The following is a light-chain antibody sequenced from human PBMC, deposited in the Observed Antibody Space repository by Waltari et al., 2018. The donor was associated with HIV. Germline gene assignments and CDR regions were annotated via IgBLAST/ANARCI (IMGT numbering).Light chain of an antibody. CDR3: YSADDSGDYKG. V-gene: IGLV3-10*01. CDR1: VLPKKY. CDR2: KDK. Sequence: SHELTQPSSVSVSPGQTARITCSGDVLPKKYAFWYQQKSGQAPVLVIYKDKIRPSYIPERIACSSSGTMATLTISGAQVDDEADYYCYSADDSGDYKGFGGGTKLTVL. J-gene: IGLJ2*01.